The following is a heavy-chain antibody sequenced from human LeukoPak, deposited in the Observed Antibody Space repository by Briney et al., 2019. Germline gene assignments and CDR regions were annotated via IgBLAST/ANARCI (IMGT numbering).Heavy chain of an antibody. Sequence: PGGPLRLSCAASGFTFSSYSMNWVRQAPGKGLEWVSFISSSSIYISYADSMKGRFAISRDNAKDSLYLQMNSLKTEDTAVYYCARGNSSGYYYHYYMDVWGKGTTVTVSS. CDR3: ARGNSSGYYYHYYMDV. V-gene: IGHV3-21*04. CDR2: ISSSSIYI. D-gene: IGHD3-22*01. CDR1: GFTFSSYS. J-gene: IGHJ6*03.